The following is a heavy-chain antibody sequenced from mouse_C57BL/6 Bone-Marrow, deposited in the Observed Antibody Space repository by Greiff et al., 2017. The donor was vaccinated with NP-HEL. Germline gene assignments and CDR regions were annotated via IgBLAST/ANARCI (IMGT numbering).Heavy chain of an antibody. J-gene: IGHJ2*01. CDR3: ARHSYYYGSSYFDY. D-gene: IGHD1-1*01. CDR1: GFTFSDYY. CDR2: ISNGGGST. V-gene: IGHV5-12*01. Sequence: LQQSGGGLVQPGGSLKLSCAASGFTFSDYYMYWVRQTPEKRLEWVAYISNGGGSTYYPDTVKGRFTISRDNAKNTLYLQMSRLKSEDTAMYYCARHSYYYGSSYFDYWGQGTTLTVSS.